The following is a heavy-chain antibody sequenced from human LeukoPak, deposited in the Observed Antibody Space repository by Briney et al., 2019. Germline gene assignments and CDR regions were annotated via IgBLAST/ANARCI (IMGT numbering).Heavy chain of an antibody. D-gene: IGHD3-10*01. CDR1: GGSISNY. CDR2: IYTSGST. CDR3: ARLSPYLGSGSSAFPDDF. V-gene: IGHV4-4*09. J-gene: IGHJ4*02. Sequence: PSETLSLTCTVSGGSISNYWSWIRQPPGKGLEWIGYIYTSGSTNYNPSLNPSLKSRVTISVDTSKNQFSLKLSSVTAADTAVYYCARLSPYLGSGSSAFPDDFWGQGTLVTVSS.